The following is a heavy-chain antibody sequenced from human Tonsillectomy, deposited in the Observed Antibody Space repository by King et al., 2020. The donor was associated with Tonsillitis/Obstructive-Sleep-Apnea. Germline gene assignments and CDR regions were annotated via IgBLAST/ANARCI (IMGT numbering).Heavy chain of an antibody. D-gene: IGHD2-2*01. CDR3: DRSIGGYCSTTSCMFYSYMDV. CDR1: GFTFGDYG. Sequence: VQLVESGGGLGQPGRSLRLSCTASGFTFGDYGVTWVRQAPGKGLEWVGFIRNKAYGGTTEYAASVKGRFTISRDDSKSIAYLQLNSLKIEDTAVYYCDRSIGGYCSTTSCMFYSYMDVWGKGTTVTVSS. J-gene: IGHJ6*03. CDR2: IRNKAYGGTT. V-gene: IGHV3-49*04.